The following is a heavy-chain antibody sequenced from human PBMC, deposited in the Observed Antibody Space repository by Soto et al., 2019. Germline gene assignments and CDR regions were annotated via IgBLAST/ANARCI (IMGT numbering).Heavy chain of an antibody. D-gene: IGHD1-7*01. CDR1: GYTFTGYY. CDR3: GRGRSGELVVFY. CDR2: ISPKSGAT. V-gene: IGHV1-2*02. J-gene: IGHJ4*02. Sequence: QVQLVQSGAEVKESGASVKVSCKASGYTFTGYYIHWVRQAPGQAFEWVGEISPKSGATRYAQKFQGRVTMTKDTSITTVYMELTNLSPDDTAVYYCGRGRSGELVVFYWGQGTLVTVHS.